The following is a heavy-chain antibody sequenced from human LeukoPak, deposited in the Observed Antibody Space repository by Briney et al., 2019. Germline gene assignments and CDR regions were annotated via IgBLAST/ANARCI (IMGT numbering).Heavy chain of an antibody. CDR2: IKQDGSEK. CDR1: GFTFSTYW. Sequence: GGSLRLSCAASGFTFSTYWMSWVRQAPGKGLEWVANIKQDGSEKYYVDSVKGRFTISRDNAKNSLYLQMSSLRAEDTAVYYCAKGRGSYMDVWGKGTTVTVSS. J-gene: IGHJ6*03. V-gene: IGHV3-7*01. D-gene: IGHD1-26*01. CDR3: AKGRGSYMDV.